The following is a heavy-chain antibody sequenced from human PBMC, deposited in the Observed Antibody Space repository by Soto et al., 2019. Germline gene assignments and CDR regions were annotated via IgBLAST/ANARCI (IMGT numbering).Heavy chain of an antibody. CDR3: TRSPGAAEIDY. J-gene: IGHJ4*02. CDR1: GFTFSDYW. Sequence: EVQLVESGGGLVQPGGSLRLSCAASGFTFSDYWMAWVRQAPGKGLEWVANIKEDANKKYYMDSVKGRFTISRDNAKNSLYLQMSSLRAEDTAVDDCTRSPGAAEIDYWGQGTVVAVSS. V-gene: IGHV3-7*01. D-gene: IGHD6-25*01. CDR2: IKEDANKK.